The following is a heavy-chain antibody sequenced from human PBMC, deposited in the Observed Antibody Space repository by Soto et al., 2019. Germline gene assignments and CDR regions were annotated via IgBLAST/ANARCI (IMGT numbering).Heavy chain of an antibody. CDR2: ISHSGST. Sequence: QLHLQESGSGLVQPSQTLSLTCAVSGGSVSSGGYSWSWIRQPPGKGLEWIAYISHSGSTYYNPSLTSRVTISVDRSKNQFSLDLRSVTAADTAVYYCARGGSSWYDYWGQGTLVTVSS. D-gene: IGHD6-13*01. CDR3: ARGGSSWYDY. V-gene: IGHV4-30-2*01. J-gene: IGHJ4*02. CDR1: GGSVSSGGYS.